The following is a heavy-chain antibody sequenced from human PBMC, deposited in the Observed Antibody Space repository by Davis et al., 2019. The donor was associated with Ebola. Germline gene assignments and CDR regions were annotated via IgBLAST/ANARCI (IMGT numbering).Heavy chain of an antibody. J-gene: IGHJ4*02. Sequence: PGGSLRLSCTASGVTFSGSAMHWVRQASGKGLEWVGRIRSKANNYATEFSASVKGRFNISRDDSKNTAYLQMTSLKIEDTAVYYCVSHSYCRSGGCYSWGQGTLVIVSS. CDR1: GVTFSGSA. CDR3: VSHSYCRSGGCYS. D-gene: IGHD2-15*01. CDR2: IRSKANNYAT. V-gene: IGHV3-73*01.